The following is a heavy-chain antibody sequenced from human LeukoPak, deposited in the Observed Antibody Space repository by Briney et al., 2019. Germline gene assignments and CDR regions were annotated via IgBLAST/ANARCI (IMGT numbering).Heavy chain of an antibody. Sequence: SQTLSLTCAISGDSASSNSAAWNWIRQSPSRGLEGLGRTYYRSKWYNDYAVSVKSRITINPDTSKNQFSLQLNSVTPEDTAVYYCARDRLGIAVAGTFSRYYYYGMDVWGQGTTVTVSS. J-gene: IGHJ6*02. CDR2: TYYRSKWYN. CDR1: GDSASSNSAA. CDR3: ARDRLGIAVAGTFSRYYYYGMDV. D-gene: IGHD6-19*01. V-gene: IGHV6-1*01.